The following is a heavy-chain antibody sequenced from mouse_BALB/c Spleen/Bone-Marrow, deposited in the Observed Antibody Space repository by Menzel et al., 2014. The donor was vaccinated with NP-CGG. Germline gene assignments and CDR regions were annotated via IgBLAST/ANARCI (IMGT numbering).Heavy chain of an antibody. V-gene: IGHV1S81*02. CDR3: TRSNYGYWYFDV. D-gene: IGHD1-1*01. CDR1: GYSFTNYY. Sequence: LQESGAELVKPGASVKLSCKASGYSFTNYYMYWVKRRPGQGLEWIGEINPSNGGTNFNEKFKNKATLTVDKSSSTAYMQLSSLTSEDSAVYYCTRSNYGYWYFDVWGAGTTATVSS. CDR2: INPSNGGT. J-gene: IGHJ1*01.